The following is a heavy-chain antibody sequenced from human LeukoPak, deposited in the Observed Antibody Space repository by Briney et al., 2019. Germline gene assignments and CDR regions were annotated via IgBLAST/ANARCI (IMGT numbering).Heavy chain of an antibody. J-gene: IGHJ4*02. CDR3: ARGGLQLWFLVDH. V-gene: IGHV1-2*02. CDR2: INPNSGGT. Sequence: ASVKVSCKASGYTFTGYFMHWVRQAPGQGLEWMGWINPNSGGTNYAQKFQGRVTMTRDTSISTAYMELSSLRSDDTAIYFCARGGLQLWFLVDHWGQGTLVTVSS. D-gene: IGHD5-18*01. CDR1: GYTFTGYF.